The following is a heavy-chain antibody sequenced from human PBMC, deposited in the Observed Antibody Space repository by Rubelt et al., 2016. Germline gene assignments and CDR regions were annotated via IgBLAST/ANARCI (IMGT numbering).Heavy chain of an antibody. V-gene: IGHV1-2*06. J-gene: IGHJ4*02. CDR1: TFTGYY. CDR2: INPNSGGT. CDR3: ARDLKTRTGTTLGY. D-gene: IGHD1-1*01. Sequence: TFTGYYMHWVRQAPGQGLEWMGRINPNSGGTNYAQKFQGRVTMTRDTSISTAYMELSRLRSDDTAVYYCARDLKTRTGTTLGYWGQGTLVTVSS.